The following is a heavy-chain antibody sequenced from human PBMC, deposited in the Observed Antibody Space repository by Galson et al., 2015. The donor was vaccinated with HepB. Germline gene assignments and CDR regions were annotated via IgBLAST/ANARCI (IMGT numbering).Heavy chain of an antibody. CDR2: IDPSVSYT. D-gene: IGHD3-22*01. J-gene: IGHJ5*02. Sequence: QSGAEGKKPGESLRISCKGSGYSFTSYWISWVRQMPGKGQEWMGRIDPSVSYTKYSTSFQGQVTISADKSISTAYLQWISLKASYTAMYYYSRHRGDEAHYYDSRGYRWWFDPWGQGTLVTVSS. CDR3: SRHRGDEAHYYDSRGYRWWFDP. CDR1: GYSFTSYW. V-gene: IGHV5-10-1*01.